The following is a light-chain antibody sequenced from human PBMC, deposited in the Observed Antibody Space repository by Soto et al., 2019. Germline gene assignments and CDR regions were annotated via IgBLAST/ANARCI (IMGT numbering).Light chain of an antibody. V-gene: IGKV1-5*01. CDR3: QHYVSPPIT. Sequence: DIQMTQSPSTLSASVGDRVTITCRASQSISSWLAWYQQKPGKAPKLLIYDASSLESGVPSRFSRSGSGTEFTLTTSSLQPDDFAPYYCQHYVSPPITFRQGTRLEIK. CDR1: QSISSW. J-gene: IGKJ5*01. CDR2: DAS.